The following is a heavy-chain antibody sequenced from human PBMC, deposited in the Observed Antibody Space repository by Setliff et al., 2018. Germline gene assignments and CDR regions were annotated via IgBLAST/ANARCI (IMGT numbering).Heavy chain of an antibody. CDR2: INHSGST. Sequence: PSETLSLTCAVYGGSFSGYYWSWIRQPPGKGLEWIGEINHSGSTNYNPSLESRVTISVDTSKNQFSLKLSSVTAADTAVYYCARVGITIFGVVIPFDYWGQGTLVTVSS. CDR1: GGSFSGYY. CDR3: ARVGITIFGVVIPFDY. D-gene: IGHD3-3*01. V-gene: IGHV4-34*01. J-gene: IGHJ4*02.